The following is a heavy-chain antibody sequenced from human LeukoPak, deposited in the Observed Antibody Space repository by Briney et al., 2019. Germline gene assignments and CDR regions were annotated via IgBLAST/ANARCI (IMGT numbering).Heavy chain of an antibody. D-gene: IGHD3-3*01. CDR2: ISYDGSNK. Sequence: GGSLRLSCAASGFTFSSYGMHWLRQAPGKGLEWVAVISYDGSNKYYADSVKGRFTISRDNSKNTLYLQMNSLRAEDTAVYYCAKEGFFDWGQGTLVTVSS. J-gene: IGHJ4*02. CDR1: GFTFSSYG. CDR3: AKEGFFD. V-gene: IGHV3-30*18.